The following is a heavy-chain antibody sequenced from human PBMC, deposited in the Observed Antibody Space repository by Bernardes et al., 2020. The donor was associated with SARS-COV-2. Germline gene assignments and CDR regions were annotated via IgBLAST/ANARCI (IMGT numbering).Heavy chain of an antibody. Sequence: GGSLRLSCAASGFTVSSNYMSWVRQAPGKGLEWVSVIYSGGSTYYADSVKGRFTISRDNSKNTLYLQMNSLRAEDTAVYYCARVNPYGNHDAFDIWGQGTMVTVSS. V-gene: IGHV3-66*02. CDR2: IYSGGST. D-gene: IGHD3-16*01. J-gene: IGHJ3*02. CDR1: GFTVSSNY. CDR3: ARVNPYGNHDAFDI.